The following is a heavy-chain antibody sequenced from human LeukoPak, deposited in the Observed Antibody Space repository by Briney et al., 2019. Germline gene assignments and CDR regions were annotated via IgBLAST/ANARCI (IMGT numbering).Heavy chain of an antibody. CDR3: AKLGTRYYDFWSGMNWFDP. Sequence: PGGSLRLSCAASGFTFSSYAMSWVRQAPGKGLEWVSAISGSGGSTYYADSVKGRFTISRDDSKNTLYLQMNSLRAEDTAVYYCAKLGTRYYDFWSGMNWFDPWGQGTLVTVSS. CDR2: ISGSGGST. J-gene: IGHJ5*02. D-gene: IGHD3-3*01. V-gene: IGHV3-23*01. CDR1: GFTFSSYA.